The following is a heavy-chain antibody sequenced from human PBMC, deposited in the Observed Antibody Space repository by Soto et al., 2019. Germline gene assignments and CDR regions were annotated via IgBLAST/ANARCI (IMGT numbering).Heavy chain of an antibody. J-gene: IGHJ6*02. CDR2: ISYDGSNK. Sequence: QVQLVESGGGVVQPGRSLRLSCAASGFTFSSYGMHWVRQAPGKGLEWVAVISYDGSNKYYADSVKGRFTISRDNXKXXLYLQMNSLRAEDTAVYYCAKDRGSQLYYYYGMDVWGQGTTVTVSS. CDR3: AKDRGSQLYYYYGMDV. D-gene: IGHD2-2*01. CDR1: GFTFSSYG. V-gene: IGHV3-30*18.